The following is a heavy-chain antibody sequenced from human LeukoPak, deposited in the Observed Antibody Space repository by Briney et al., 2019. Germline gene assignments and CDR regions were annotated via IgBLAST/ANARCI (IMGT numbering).Heavy chain of an antibody. J-gene: IGHJ5*02. V-gene: IGHV1-69*04. CDR2: IIPILGIA. D-gene: IGHD2-2*01. CDR3: AVGDCSSTSCYSIHWFDP. Sequence: SVKVSCKASGGTFSSYAISWVRQAPGQGLEWMGRIIPILGIANYAQKFQGRVTITADKSTSTAYMELSSLRSEDTAVYYCAVGDCSSTSCYSIHWFDPWGQGTLVTVSS. CDR1: GGTFSSYA.